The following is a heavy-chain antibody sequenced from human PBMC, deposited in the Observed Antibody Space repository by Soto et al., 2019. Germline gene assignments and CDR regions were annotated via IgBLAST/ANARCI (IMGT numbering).Heavy chain of an antibody. CDR1: GFIFSNYA. CDR2: ISGSGATT. Sequence: PGGSLRLSCAASGFIFSNYAMSWVRQAPGRGLEWVSAISGSGATTYYPDSVKGRFTISRDNSKNTLYLQVNSLRAEDTAVYYCAKAPNTMVSLDIWGQGTMVTVSS. V-gene: IGHV3-23*01. D-gene: IGHD3-10*01. CDR3: AKAPNTMVSLDI. J-gene: IGHJ3*02.